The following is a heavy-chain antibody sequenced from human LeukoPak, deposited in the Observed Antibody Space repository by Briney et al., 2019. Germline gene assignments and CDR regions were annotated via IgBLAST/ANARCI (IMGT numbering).Heavy chain of an antibody. D-gene: IGHD3-10*01. J-gene: IGHJ4*02. CDR1: GFTFDDYA. CDR2: ISWNSGSI. V-gene: IGHV3-9*01. CDR3: AKDPNYYGSGTDY. Sequence: PGGSLRLSCAASGFTFDDYAMHWVRQAPGKGLEWVSGISWNSGSIGYADSVKGRFTISRDNAKNSLYLQMNSLRAEDTALYYCAKDPNYYGSGTDYWGQGTLVTVSS.